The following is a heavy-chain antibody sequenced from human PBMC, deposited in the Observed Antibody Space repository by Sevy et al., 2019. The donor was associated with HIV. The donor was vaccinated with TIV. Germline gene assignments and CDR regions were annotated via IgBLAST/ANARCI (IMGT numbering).Heavy chain of an antibody. D-gene: IGHD3-3*01. Sequence: ASVKVSCKASGYTFTSYYIDWVRQAPGQGLEWMGIINPSGGSTSYAQKFQGRVTMTRDTSTSTVYMELSSLISEDTAVYYCAKRGGHYDLGIDVWGQGTTVTVSS. J-gene: IGHJ6*02. CDR1: GYTFTSYY. CDR2: INPSGGST. V-gene: IGHV1-46*01. CDR3: AKRGGHYDLGIDV.